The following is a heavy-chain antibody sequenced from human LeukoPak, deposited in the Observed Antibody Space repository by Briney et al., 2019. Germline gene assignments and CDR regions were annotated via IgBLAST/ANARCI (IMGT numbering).Heavy chain of an antibody. V-gene: IGHV3-66*01. CDR2: IYSGGST. J-gene: IGHJ4*02. Sequence: GGSLRLSCAASGFTVSSNYMSWVRQAPGKGLEWVSVIYSGGSTYYADSVKGRFTISRDNSKNTLYLQMNSLRAEDTAVYYCARGFLRQLALFDYWGQGTLVTV. CDR3: ARGFLRQLALFDY. CDR1: GFTVSSNY. D-gene: IGHD6-6*01.